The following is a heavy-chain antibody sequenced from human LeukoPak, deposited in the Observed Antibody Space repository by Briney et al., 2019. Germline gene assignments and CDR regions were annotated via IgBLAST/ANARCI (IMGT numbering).Heavy chain of an antibody. CDR1: GYTFTSYG. CDR2: ISPYNGNT. CDR3: ASCHCTDGVCYGECEYFQH. J-gene: IGHJ1*01. Sequence: ASVKVSCKASGYTFTSYGIIWVRQAPGQGLEWMGWISPYNGNTNYAQKLQGRVTMTTDTSMSTAYMELRSLRSDDTAVYYCASCHCTDGVCYGECEYFQHWGQGTLVTVSS. V-gene: IGHV1-18*01. D-gene: IGHD2-8*01.